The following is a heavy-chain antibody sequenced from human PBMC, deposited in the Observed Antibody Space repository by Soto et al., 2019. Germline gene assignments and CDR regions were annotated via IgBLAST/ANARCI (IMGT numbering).Heavy chain of an antibody. D-gene: IGHD2-21*02. V-gene: IGHV1-18*01. Sequence: QVQLVQSGAEVKKPGSSVKVSCKASGYTFTSYGMSWVRQAPGQGLEWMGWISANNANTNYAQKLHGRVTMTKDTSTSTAYMELRSLRSDDTAVYYCARDQHIVVVTANDYWGQGTLVTVSS. CDR3: ARDQHIVVVTANDY. CDR1: GYTFTSYG. J-gene: IGHJ4*02. CDR2: ISANNANT.